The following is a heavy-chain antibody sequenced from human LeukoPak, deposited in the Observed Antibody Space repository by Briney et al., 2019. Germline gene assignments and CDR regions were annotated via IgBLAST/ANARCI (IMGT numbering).Heavy chain of an antibody. D-gene: IGHD2-2*01. Sequence: GGSLRLSCAASGFTFNSYSMNWVRQAPGKGLEWVSSISSSSSYIYYADSVKGRFTISRDNAKNSLDLQMNSLRAEDTAVYYCARDGAVEPATMPFPFDYWGQGALVTVSS. CDR1: GFTFNSYS. CDR2: ISSSSSYI. J-gene: IGHJ4*02. V-gene: IGHV3-21*01. CDR3: ARDGAVEPATMPFPFDY.